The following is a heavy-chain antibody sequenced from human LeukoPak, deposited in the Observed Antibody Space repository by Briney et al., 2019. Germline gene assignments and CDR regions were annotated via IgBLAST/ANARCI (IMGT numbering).Heavy chain of an antibody. Sequence: GGSLRLSCAASGFTFSSYGMHWVRQAPGKGLVWVSRINSDGSNTGYADSVKGRFTISRDNAKNTLYLQMNSLRAEDTAVYYCAREHQQPDYWGQGTLVTVSS. V-gene: IGHV3-74*01. CDR2: INSDGSNT. D-gene: IGHD6-13*01. CDR1: GFTFSSYG. CDR3: AREHQQPDY. J-gene: IGHJ4*02.